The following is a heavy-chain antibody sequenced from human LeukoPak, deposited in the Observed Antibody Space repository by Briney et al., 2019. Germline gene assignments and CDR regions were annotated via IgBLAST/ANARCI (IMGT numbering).Heavy chain of an antibody. CDR3: ARENYYDSSGYFFDP. CDR1: GFTVSSNY. Sequence: GGSLRLSCAASGFTVSSNYMSWVRQAPGKGLEWVSVIYSGGSTYYADSVKGRFTISRHNSKNTLYFQMNSLRAEDTAVYYCARENYYDSSGYFFDPWGQGTLVTVSS. CDR2: IYSGGST. V-gene: IGHV3-53*04. J-gene: IGHJ5*02. D-gene: IGHD3-22*01.